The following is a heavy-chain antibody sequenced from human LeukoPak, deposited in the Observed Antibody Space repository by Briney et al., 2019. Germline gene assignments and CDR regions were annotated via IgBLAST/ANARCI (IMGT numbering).Heavy chain of an antibody. V-gene: IGHV3-30*04. CDR2: ISYDGSNK. D-gene: IGHD3-10*02. CDR3: ARDLCWGCFDD. CDR1: GFTFSSYA. Sequence: GGSLRLSCAASGFTFSSYAMHWVRQAPGKGLEWVAVISYDGSNKYYADSVRGRFTISRDNFKNTLYLQMNSLRVDDTAVYYCARDLCWGCFDDWGQGNLVTVSS. J-gene: IGHJ4*02.